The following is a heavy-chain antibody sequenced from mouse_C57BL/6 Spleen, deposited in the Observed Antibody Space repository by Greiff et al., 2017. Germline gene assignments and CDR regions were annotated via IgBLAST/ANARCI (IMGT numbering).Heavy chain of an antibody. Sequence: VQLQQSGPELVKPGASVQISCKASGYTFTDYYMNWVKQSHGKSLEWIGDINPNNGGTSYNQKFKGKATLTVDKSSSTAYMELRSLTSEDSAVYYCAILYDWSDYWGQGTTLTVSS. CDR1: GYTFTDYY. CDR2: INPNNGGT. J-gene: IGHJ2*01. CDR3: AILYDWSDY. V-gene: IGHV1-26*01. D-gene: IGHD2-3*01.